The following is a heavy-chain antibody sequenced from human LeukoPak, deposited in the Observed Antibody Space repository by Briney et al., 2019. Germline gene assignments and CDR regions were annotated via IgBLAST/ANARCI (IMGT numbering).Heavy chain of an antibody. CDR3: AKDYSSGWPDAFDI. D-gene: IGHD6-19*01. V-gene: IGHV3-23*01. Sequence: GGSLRLSCAASGFPFSTYWMSWVRQAPGKGLEWVTAISGSGGSTYYADSVKGRYTISRDNSKNTLYLQMNSLRAEDTAVYYCAKDYSSGWPDAFDIWGQGTVVTVSS. CDR1: GFPFSTYW. CDR2: ISGSGGST. J-gene: IGHJ3*02.